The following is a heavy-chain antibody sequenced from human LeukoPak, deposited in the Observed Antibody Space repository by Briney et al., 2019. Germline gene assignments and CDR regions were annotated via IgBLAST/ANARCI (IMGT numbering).Heavy chain of an antibody. CDR3: TRGDGSGSL. CDR1: GFTFGDYA. Sequence: GGSLRLSCTASGFTFGDYAMSWVRQAPGRGLEWVGFIRSEAHGGTTEYAASVKGRFTISRDDSKSIAYLQMNSLKTEDTAVYYCTRGDGSGSLWGQGTLVTVSS. D-gene: IGHD3-10*01. V-gene: IGHV3-49*04. CDR2: IRSEAHGGTT. J-gene: IGHJ4*02.